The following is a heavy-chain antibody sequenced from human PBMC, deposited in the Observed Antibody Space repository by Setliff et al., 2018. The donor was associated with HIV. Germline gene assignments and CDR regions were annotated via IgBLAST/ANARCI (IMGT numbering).Heavy chain of an antibody. CDR1: GFNFNTDW. Sequence: GESLKISCTGSGFNFNTDWIVRVRQIPGKGLEWMGSIFPGDSDTRYSPSFQDQVTISVDKSISTAYLQWGSLKASDTAFYYCASLRGDYVGQYYYYMDIWGKGTTVTVSS. CDR2: IFPGDSDT. V-gene: IGHV5-51*01. D-gene: IGHD4-17*01. CDR3: ASLRGDYVGQYYYYMDI. J-gene: IGHJ6*03.